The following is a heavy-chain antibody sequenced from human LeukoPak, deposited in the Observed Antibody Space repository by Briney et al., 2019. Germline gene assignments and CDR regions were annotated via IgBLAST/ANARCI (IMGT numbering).Heavy chain of an antibody. CDR2: ISSSGSTI. CDR1: GFTFSSYE. D-gene: IGHD6-13*01. J-gene: IGHJ5*02. Sequence: GGSLRLSCAASGFTFSSYEMNWVRQAPRKGLEWVSYISSSGSTIYYADSVKGRFTISRDNAKNSLYLQMNSLRAEDTAVYYCAREVGGYSSSWYYNWFDPWGQGTLVTVSS. CDR3: AREVGGYSSSWYYNWFDP. V-gene: IGHV3-48*03.